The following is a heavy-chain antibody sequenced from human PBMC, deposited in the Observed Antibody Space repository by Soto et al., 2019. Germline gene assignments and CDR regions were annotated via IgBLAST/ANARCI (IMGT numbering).Heavy chain of an antibody. CDR1: GFTFSNAW. CDR2: IKSKTDGGTT. V-gene: IGHV3-15*01. D-gene: IGHD3-9*01. Sequence: GGSLRLSCASSGFTFSNAWMSWVRQAPGKGLEWVGRIKSKTDGGTTDYAAPVKGRFTISRDDSKNTLYLQMNSLKTEDTAVYYCTTDLNPVLRYFATTPGDYYYYYMDVWGKGTTVTVSS. CDR3: TTDLNPVLRYFATTPGDYYYYYMDV. J-gene: IGHJ6*03.